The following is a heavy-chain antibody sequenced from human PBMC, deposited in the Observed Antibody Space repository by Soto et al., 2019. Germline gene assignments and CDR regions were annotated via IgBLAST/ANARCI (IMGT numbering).Heavy chain of an antibody. Sequence: PGESLKISCKGSGYTFNTYWIGWVRQMPAKGLEWMGFIYPGDSDTTYSPSFQGQVTISVDKSISTAYLQWSSLKVSDTAIYYCARHKLWMATINKDAFDVWGQGTKVTVSS. V-gene: IGHV5-51*01. CDR1: GYTFNTYW. CDR2: IYPGDSDT. CDR3: ARHKLWMATINKDAFDV. D-gene: IGHD2-21*01. J-gene: IGHJ3*01.